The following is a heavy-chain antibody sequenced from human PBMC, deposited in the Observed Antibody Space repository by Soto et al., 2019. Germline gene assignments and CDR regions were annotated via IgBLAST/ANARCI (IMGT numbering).Heavy chain of an antibody. CDR2: IHHSGIS. CDR3: ARDLTIGGFFDP. Sequence: PSETLSLTCSVSGVSFTSYYLTWIRQAPGKGPEWIGYIHHSGISNYNPSLKSRVTMSVDTSKNQFFLKLTSVTAADTAVYYCARDLTIGGFFDPWGQGTLVTVSS. CDR1: GVSFTSYY. V-gene: IGHV4-59*01. D-gene: IGHD3-10*01. J-gene: IGHJ5*02.